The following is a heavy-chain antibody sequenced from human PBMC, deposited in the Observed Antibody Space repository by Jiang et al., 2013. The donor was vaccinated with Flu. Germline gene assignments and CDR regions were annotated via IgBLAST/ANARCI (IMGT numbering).Heavy chain of an antibody. D-gene: IGHD2-21*01. Sequence: ISGDSVSSNSAAWNWIRQSPSRGLEWLGRTYYRSKSYNEYAVSVKSRITINPDTSKNQFSLQLNSVTPEDTAVYYCARGGRDYYAMDVWGQGTTVTVSS. CDR1: GDSVSSNSAA. J-gene: IGHJ6*02. CDR2: TYYRSKSYN. CDR3: ARGGRDYYAMDV. V-gene: IGHV6-1*01.